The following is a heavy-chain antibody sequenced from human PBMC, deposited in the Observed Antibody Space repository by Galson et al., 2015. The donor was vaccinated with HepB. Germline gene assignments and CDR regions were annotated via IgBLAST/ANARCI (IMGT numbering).Heavy chain of an antibody. J-gene: IGHJ4*02. V-gene: IGHV1-2*02. Sequence: SVKVSCKASGYTFTGYYIHWARQAPGQGPEWMGWINPNSGDTRPAQSFQGRITMTSDTSISTVYLELDRLTSDDTAVYYCVRGHCDPTDYTSCYTGGYYWAQGTLVTVSS. D-gene: IGHD2-2*02. CDR3: VRGHCDPTDYTSCYTGGYY. CDR2: INPNSGDT. CDR1: GYTFTGYY.